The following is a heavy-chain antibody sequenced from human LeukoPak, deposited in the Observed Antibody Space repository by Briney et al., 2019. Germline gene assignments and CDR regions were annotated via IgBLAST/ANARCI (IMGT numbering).Heavy chain of an antibody. V-gene: IGHV1-8*01. Sequence: ASVKVSCKASGYTFTSYDINWVRQATGQGLEWMGWVDPNSGNTGYAQKFRGRVTTTRNSSISTAYMELSSLRSEDTAVYYCARVISGSYYYWGQGTLVTVSS. D-gene: IGHD1-26*01. J-gene: IGHJ4*02. CDR2: VDPNSGNT. CDR1: GYTFTSYD. CDR3: ARVISGSYYY.